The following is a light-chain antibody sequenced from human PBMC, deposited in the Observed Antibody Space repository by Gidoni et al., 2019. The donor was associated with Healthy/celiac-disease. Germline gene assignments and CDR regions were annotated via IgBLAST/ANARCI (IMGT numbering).Light chain of an antibody. CDR3: QQYYSTPLT. Sequence: DIVMTQSPDSLAGSLGERATINCKYSQSVLYSSNNKNYLAWYQQKPGQPPKLLIYCASTRESGVPDRFGGSGSGTDFTLTISILQAEDVAVYSCQQYYSTPLTFGGGTKVEIK. V-gene: IGKV4-1*01. CDR1: QSVLYSSNNKNY. J-gene: IGKJ4*01. CDR2: CAS.